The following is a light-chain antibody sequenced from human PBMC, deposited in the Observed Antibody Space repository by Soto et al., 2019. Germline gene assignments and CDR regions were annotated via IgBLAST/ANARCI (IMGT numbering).Light chain of an antibody. V-gene: IGKV1-39*01. J-gene: IGKJ1*01. CDR1: QSISSY. CDR2: AAS. CDR3: QQSYSTPWT. Sequence: IQMTQSPSYLSESVGDRVTITCRASQSISSYLNWYQQKPGKAPKLLIYAASSLQSGVPSRFSGSGSGTDFTRTISSLQPEDFATYYCQQSYSTPWTFGQGNKVEI.